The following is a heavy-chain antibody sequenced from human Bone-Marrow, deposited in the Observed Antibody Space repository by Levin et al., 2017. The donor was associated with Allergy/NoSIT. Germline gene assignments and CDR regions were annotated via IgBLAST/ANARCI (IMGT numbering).Heavy chain of an antibody. CDR3: ARDGPRASYYYYGMDV. Sequence: GGSLRLSCAASGFTVSSNYMSWVRQAPGKGLEWVSVMYSGGRTYYADSVKGRFTISRDNSKNTLYLQMNSLRAEDTAVYYCARDGPRASYYYYGMDVWGHGTTVTVSS. J-gene: IGHJ6*02. V-gene: IGHV3-66*01. CDR2: MYSGGRT. CDR1: GFTVSSNY.